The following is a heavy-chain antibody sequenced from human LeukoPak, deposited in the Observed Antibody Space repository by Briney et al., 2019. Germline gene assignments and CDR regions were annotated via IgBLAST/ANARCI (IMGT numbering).Heavy chain of an antibody. V-gene: IGHV1-2*02. CDR3: ARGIDYSRGLGY. J-gene: IGHJ4*02. CDR2: INPNSGGT. CDR1: GYTFTGYY. Sequence: ASVKVSCKASGYTFTGYYMHWVRQAPGQGLQWMGWINPNSGGTNYAQKFQGRVTMTRGTSISTAYMELSRLRSDDTAVYYCARGIDYSRGLGYWGQGTLVTVSS. D-gene: IGHD4-11*01.